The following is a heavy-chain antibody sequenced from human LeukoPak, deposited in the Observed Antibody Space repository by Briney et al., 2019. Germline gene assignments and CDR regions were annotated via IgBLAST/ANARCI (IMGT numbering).Heavy chain of an antibody. Sequence: XSVKVSCKASGYALTNYYMSWVRQAPGQGPEWMGAIDPSSGNTQFAPKFEGRVTVTTDTSTSTVYMEMSSLRSDDTAMYYCATYPGPTIQGSFDYWGQGTLVTVSS. D-gene: IGHD5-18*01. CDR3: ATYPGPTIQGSFDY. CDR2: IDPSSGNT. J-gene: IGHJ4*02. V-gene: IGHV1-46*01. CDR1: GYALTNYY.